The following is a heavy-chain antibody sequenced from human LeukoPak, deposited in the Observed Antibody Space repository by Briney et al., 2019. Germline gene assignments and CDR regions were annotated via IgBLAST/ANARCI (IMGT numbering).Heavy chain of an antibody. J-gene: IGHJ4*02. Sequence: SETLSLTYTVSGGSISSYYWSWIRQPAGKGLEWIGYIYYSGGTNYDPSLRSRVTISVDTSKNQFSLKLSSVTAADTAVYYCAAMTTVTMYSYFFDSWGQGTLLTVSS. CDR1: GGSISSYY. CDR2: IYYSGGT. CDR3: AAMTTVTMYSYFFDS. V-gene: IGHV4-59*01. D-gene: IGHD4-17*01.